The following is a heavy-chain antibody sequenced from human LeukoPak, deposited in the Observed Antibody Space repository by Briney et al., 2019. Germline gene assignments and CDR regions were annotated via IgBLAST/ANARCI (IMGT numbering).Heavy chain of an antibody. V-gene: IGHV4-39*01. CDR1: GGSISSSSYY. CDR3: ARHVTTVTTFDY. Sequence: SETLSLTCTVSGGSISSSSYYWGWIRQPPGKGLEWIGSIYYSGSTYYNPSLKSRVTISVDTSKNQFSLKLSSVTAADTAAYYCARHVTTVTTFDYWGQGTLVTVSS. CDR2: IYYSGST. D-gene: IGHD4-17*01. J-gene: IGHJ4*02.